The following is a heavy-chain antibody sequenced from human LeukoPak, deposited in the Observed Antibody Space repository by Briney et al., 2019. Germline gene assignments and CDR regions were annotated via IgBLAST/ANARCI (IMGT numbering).Heavy chain of an antibody. CDR2: MNIDGSEK. V-gene: IGHV3-7*01. CDR1: GFTFSSFC. J-gene: IGHJ4*02. CDR3: ARDPVEWELILVQ. D-gene: IGHD1-26*01. Sequence: GGSLRLSCAASGFTFSSFCMRWVRQTPGKGLEWVANMNIDGSEKYYADSVKGRFSISRDNARNAVYLQMNSLRGEDTAVYYCARDPVEWELILVQWGQGNLVTVSS.